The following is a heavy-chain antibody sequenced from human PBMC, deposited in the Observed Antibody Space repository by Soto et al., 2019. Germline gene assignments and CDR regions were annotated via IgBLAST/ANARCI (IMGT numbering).Heavy chain of an antibody. CDR1: GFTFSDFY. CDR3: ARVGSTSAAGVLDY. Sequence: PGGSLRLSCAASGFTFSDFYMSWIRQAPGKGLEWVSYISSSGSHTPYADSVKGRFIISRDNAKNSVYLQMNSLRAEDTAVYYCARVGSTSAAGVLDYWGQGTLVTVSS. D-gene: IGHD6-13*01. V-gene: IGHV3-11*06. J-gene: IGHJ4*02. CDR2: ISSSGSHT.